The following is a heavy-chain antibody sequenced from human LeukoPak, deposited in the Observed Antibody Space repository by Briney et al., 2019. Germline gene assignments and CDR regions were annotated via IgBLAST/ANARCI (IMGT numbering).Heavy chain of an antibody. CDR3: ARGGSGWYP. J-gene: IGHJ5*02. CDR2: ISSSSSTI. Sequence: PGGSLRLSCAASGFTFSSYSMNWVRQAPGKGLEWVSYISSSSSTIYYADSVKGRFTISRDNAKNSLYLQVNSLRAEDTAAYYCARGGSGWYPWGQGTLVTVSS. D-gene: IGHD6-19*01. CDR1: GFTFSSYS. V-gene: IGHV3-48*01.